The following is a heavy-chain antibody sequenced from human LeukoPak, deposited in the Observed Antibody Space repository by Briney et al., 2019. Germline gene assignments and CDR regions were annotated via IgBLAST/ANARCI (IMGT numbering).Heavy chain of an antibody. CDR1: GFTFSSYT. CDR3: ARGSPLVPMVRGVMGFYGMDV. CDR2: IGTSSTTI. Sequence: GGSLRLSCAASGFTFSSYTMNWVRQPPGKGLEWVSNIGTSSTTIYYADSVKGRFTISRDNAKNSLYLQMNSLRAEDTAVYYCARGSPLVPMVRGVMGFYGMDVWGQGTTVTVSS. V-gene: IGHV3-48*04. J-gene: IGHJ6*02. D-gene: IGHD3-10*01.